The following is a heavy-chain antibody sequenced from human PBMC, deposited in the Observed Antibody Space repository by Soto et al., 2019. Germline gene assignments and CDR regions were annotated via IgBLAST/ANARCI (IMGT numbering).Heavy chain of an antibody. CDR3: VRAGAGTWRFDS. CDR2: IRAKVNSYAT. CDR1: DFPFIGTV. Sequence: GGSLRLSCAASDFPFIGTVIHWVRRASGKGLEWVDRIRAKVNSYATASAGSVKGRFTISRDDSENTAYLQMNSLKIEDTTKDYCVRAGAGTWRFDSWGQGTLVTVSS. J-gene: IGHJ5*01. V-gene: IGHV3-73*01. D-gene: IGHD6-13*01.